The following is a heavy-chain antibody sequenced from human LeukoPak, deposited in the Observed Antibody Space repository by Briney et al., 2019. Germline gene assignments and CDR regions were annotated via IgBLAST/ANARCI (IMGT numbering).Heavy chain of an antibody. CDR1: GSIFTSYW. D-gene: IGHD2-15*01. CDR3: ASSQSFSGGSCYHY. V-gene: IGHV5-51*01. CDR2: IYPGDSDT. J-gene: IGHJ4*02. Sequence: GASLQISCKGSGSIFTSYWIGWVRQLPGKGLEWMGIIYPGDSDTRYSPSFQGQVTISADKSISTAYLQWSSLKASDTAMYYCASSQSFSGGSCYHYWGQGTLVTVSS.